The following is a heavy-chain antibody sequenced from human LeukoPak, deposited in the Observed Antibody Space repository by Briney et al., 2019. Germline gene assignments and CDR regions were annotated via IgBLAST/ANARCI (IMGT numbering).Heavy chain of an antibody. V-gene: IGHV1-8*01. D-gene: IGHD6-6*01. J-gene: IGHJ6*03. CDR3: ARGVAARRYYYSYMDV. CDR2: MNPNSGNT. CDR1: GYTFTSYD. Sequence: ASVKVSCKASGYTFTSYDINWVRQATGQGLEWMGWMNPNSGNTGYAQKFQGRVTMTRNTSISTAYMELSSLRSEDTAVYYCARGVAARRYYYSYMDVWGKGTTVTVSS.